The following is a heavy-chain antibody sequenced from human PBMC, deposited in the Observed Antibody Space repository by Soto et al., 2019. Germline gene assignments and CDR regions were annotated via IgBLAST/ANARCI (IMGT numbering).Heavy chain of an antibody. CDR2: IDSGGMT. V-gene: IGHV3-53*01. J-gene: IGHJ6*02. Sequence: GGSLRLSCVAFGFIVNSKYMSWVRQAPGKGLEWVSIIDSGGMTYYADSVKGRVTISRDNSKNTVYLEMNSLRAEDTAVYYCAGPSVTILNYGMDVWGQGTAVTVSS. CDR1: GFIVNSKY. D-gene: IGHD4-17*01. CDR3: AGPSVTILNYGMDV.